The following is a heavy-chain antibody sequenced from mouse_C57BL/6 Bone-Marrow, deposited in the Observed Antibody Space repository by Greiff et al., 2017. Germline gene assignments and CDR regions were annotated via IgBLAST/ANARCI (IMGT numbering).Heavy chain of an antibody. D-gene: IGHD2-1*01. J-gene: IGHJ1*03. CDR1: YTFSRRVH. CDR2: GQGLEWIG. V-gene: IGHV1-87*01. CDR3: DV. Sequence: VKLMESGPELARPWASVKISCQAFYTFSRRVHFAIRDTNYWMQWVKQRPGQGLEWIGATYPGNGDTSYNQKFKGKATLTADKSSSTAYGNPYWYFDVWGTGTTVTVSS.